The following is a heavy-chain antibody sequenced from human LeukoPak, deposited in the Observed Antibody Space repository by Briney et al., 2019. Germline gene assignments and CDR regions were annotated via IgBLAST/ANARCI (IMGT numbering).Heavy chain of an antibody. CDR3: ARSAIVVVPAAMGY. CDR1: GGTFTSYY. CDR2: INPSGGST. V-gene: IGHV1-46*01. D-gene: IGHD2-2*01. J-gene: IGHJ4*02. Sequence: GASVKVSCKASGGTFTSYYMHWVRQAPGQGLEWMGIINPSGGSTSYAQKFQGRVTMTRDMSTSTVYMELSRLRSDDTAVYYCARSAIVVVPAAMGYWGQGTLVTVSS.